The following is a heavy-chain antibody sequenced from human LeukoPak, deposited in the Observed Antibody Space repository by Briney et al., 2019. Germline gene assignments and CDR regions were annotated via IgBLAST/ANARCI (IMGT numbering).Heavy chain of an antibody. D-gene: IGHD4-23*01. Sequence: SVKVSCKDSGGTFSSYAISWVRQAPGQGLEWMGGIIPIFGTANYAQKFQGRVTITADESTSTAYMELSSLRSEDTAVYYCAREVTVVTPYYFDYWGQGTLVTVSS. V-gene: IGHV1-69*01. J-gene: IGHJ4*02. CDR1: GGTFSSYA. CDR2: IIPIFGTA. CDR3: AREVTVVTPYYFDY.